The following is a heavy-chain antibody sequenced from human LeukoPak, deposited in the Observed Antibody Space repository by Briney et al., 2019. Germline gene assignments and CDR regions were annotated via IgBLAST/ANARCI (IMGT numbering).Heavy chain of an antibody. D-gene: IGHD6-19*01. Sequence: PSETLSLTCAVYGGSFSGYYWSWIRQPPGKGLEWIGEINHSGSTNYNPSLKSRVTISVDTSKNQFSLKLSSVTAADTAVYYCATREVGSSGWYGMYSDYWGQGTLVTVSS. J-gene: IGHJ4*02. CDR1: GGSFSGYY. CDR2: INHSGST. V-gene: IGHV4-34*01. CDR3: ATREVGSSGWYGMYSDY.